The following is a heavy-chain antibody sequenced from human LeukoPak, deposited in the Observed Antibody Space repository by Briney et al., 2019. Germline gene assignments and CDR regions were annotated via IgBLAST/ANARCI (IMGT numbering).Heavy chain of an antibody. CDR3: ARVKGSYSVDY. Sequence: GGSLRLSCAASGVTLTNYWMHWVRQAPGQGLVWVSRVNSDGSSTEYADSVKGRFTISRDNAKNTLYLQMSSLRDEDTAVYYCARVKGSYSVDYWGQGTLVTVSS. CDR1: GVTLTNYW. V-gene: IGHV3-74*03. J-gene: IGHJ4*02. D-gene: IGHD3-10*01. CDR2: VNSDGSST.